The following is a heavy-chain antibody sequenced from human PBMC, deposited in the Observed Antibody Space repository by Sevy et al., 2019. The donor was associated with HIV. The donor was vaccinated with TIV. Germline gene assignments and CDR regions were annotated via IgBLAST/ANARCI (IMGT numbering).Heavy chain of an antibody. CDR1: GFSFSDHR. Sequence: GGSLRLSCVGSGFSFSDHRMHWVRQATGKGLEWMAVISYDGRNTKYKADSVKGRFTISRDNSKNTLYLQMNSLRAEDTAIYYCARDRGEILSSAFDYWGQGTLVTVSS. D-gene: IGHD3-16*01. J-gene: IGHJ4*02. CDR3: ARDRGEILSSAFDY. CDR2: ISYDGRNTK. V-gene: IGHV3-30*03.